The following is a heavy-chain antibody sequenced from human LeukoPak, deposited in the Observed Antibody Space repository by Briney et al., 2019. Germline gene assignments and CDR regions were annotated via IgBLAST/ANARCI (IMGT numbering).Heavy chain of an antibody. CDR2: PSSSGEYI. CDR3: ARGTMVTVTFDY. V-gene: IGHV3-21*01. D-gene: IGHD4-11*01. CDR1: GFTFSSYT. Sequence: GSLRLSCAASGFTFSSYTLNWVRQAPGKGLEWVSSPSSSGEYISHADSMKGRLTISRDNAKDSMYLQMNSLRAEDTAVYYCARGTMVTVTFDYWGQGTLVTVSS. J-gene: IGHJ4*02.